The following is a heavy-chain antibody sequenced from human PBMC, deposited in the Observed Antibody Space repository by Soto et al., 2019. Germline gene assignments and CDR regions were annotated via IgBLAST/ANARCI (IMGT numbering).Heavy chain of an antibody. J-gene: IGHJ5*02. V-gene: IGHV3-7*01. D-gene: IGHD2-21*01. CDR3: ASARHIGP. CDR1: GFPFRKYW. Sequence: GSLRPSFSGPGFPFRKYWIGWVRQAPGKGLEWVANIKQDGSESNYADSVKGRFTISRDNAENSLYLQMTSLRAEDTAVYYCASARHIGPWGQGTLVTVSS. CDR2: IKQDGSES.